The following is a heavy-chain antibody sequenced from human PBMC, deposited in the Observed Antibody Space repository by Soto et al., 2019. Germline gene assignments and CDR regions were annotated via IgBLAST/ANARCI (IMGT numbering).Heavy chain of an antibody. D-gene: IGHD2-15*01. CDR3: VKESGGSGRENDFDT. Sequence: QVHLVESGGGVAQPGMSLRLSCVASGFTFHHYAIDWVRQAPGKVLEWVAVVSYDGKYKDYAESVKGRFTISRDNSNNVVYLQMESLRPEDTAIYYCVKESGGSGRENDFDTWGQGTQVTVSS. CDR1: GFTFHHYA. V-gene: IGHV3-30*18. CDR2: VSYDGKYK. J-gene: IGHJ4*02.